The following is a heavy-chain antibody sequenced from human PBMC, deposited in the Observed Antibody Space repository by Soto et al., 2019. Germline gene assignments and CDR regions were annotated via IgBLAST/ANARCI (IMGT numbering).Heavy chain of an antibody. CDR2: IYYSGST. J-gene: IGHJ6*02. CDR1: GGSISSSSYY. D-gene: IGHD3-10*01. Sequence: QLQLQESGPGLVKPSETLSLTCTVSGGSISSSSYYWGWIRQPPGKGLEWIGSIYYSGSTYYNPSLKSRVTISVDTSKNQSSLKLSSVTAADTAVYYCARQVPLPYYYGSGSNLARYYYYYGMDVWGQGTTVTVSS. V-gene: IGHV4-39*01. CDR3: ARQVPLPYYYGSGSNLARYYYYYGMDV.